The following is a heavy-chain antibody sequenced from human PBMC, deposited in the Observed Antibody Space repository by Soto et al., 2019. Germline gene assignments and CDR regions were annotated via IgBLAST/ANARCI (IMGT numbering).Heavy chain of an antibody. J-gene: IGHJ4*02. D-gene: IGHD3-16*02. CDR3: STYDYIWVTDRYRWAY. V-gene: IGHV3-15*01. Sequence: EVQLVESGGDLVKPGGSLRLSCAASGSTFSNAWMTWVRQAPGKGLEWVGHIKSKTDGGTTHYAAPVEGRFTISRDDSKNTLYLHMNSLKTEDTAVYYCSTYDYIWVTDRYRWAYWGQGTLVTVSS. CDR2: IKSKTDGGTT. CDR1: GSTFSNAW.